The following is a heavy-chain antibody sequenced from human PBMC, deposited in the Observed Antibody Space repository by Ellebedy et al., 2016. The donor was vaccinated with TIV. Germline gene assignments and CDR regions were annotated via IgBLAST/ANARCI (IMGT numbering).Heavy chain of an antibody. CDR2: IDGSSSYI. CDR3: AGPYSSGWYGPGY. V-gene: IGHV3-21*01. D-gene: IGHD6-19*01. CDR1: GFTLSNYA. J-gene: IGHJ4*02. Sequence: GGSLRLXXAASGFTLSNYAMHWVRQAPGNGLEWVSSIDGSSSYINYADSVKGRFTISRDNAKNSLYLQMNSLRTEDTAVYYCAGPYSSGWYGPGYWGQGTLVTVSS.